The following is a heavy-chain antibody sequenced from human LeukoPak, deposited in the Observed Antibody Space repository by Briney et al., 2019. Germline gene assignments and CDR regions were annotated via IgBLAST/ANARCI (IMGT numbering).Heavy chain of an antibody. CDR2: FDPEDGET. J-gene: IGHJ4*02. CDR3: ATVKEYYDYVWGSYRYCYFDY. D-gene: IGHD3-16*02. CDR1: GYTLTELS. Sequence: GASVKVSCKVSGYTLTELSMHWVRQAPGKGLEWMGGFDPEDGETIYAQKFRGRVTMTEDTSTDTAYMELSSLRSEDTAVYYCATVKEYYDYVWGSYRYCYFDYWGQGTLVTVSS. V-gene: IGHV1-24*01.